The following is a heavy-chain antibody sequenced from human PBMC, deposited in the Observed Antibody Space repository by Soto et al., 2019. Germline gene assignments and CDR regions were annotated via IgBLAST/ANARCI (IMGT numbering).Heavy chain of an antibody. CDR2: ISAHHSNT. D-gene: IGHD1-1*01. CDR1: GYAFTTYG. Sequence: QVHLVQSGAEVKKPGASVKVSCKGSGYAFTTYGITWVRQAPGQGLEWMGWISAHHSNTNYAQKLQGRFTVTRDTSTSTAYMELRSLRSAATAVYYCARGRYGDYWGQGAMVTVSS. CDR3: ARGRYGDY. J-gene: IGHJ4*02. V-gene: IGHV1-18*01.